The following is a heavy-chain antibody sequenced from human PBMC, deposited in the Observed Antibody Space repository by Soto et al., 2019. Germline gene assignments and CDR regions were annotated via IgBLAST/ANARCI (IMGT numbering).Heavy chain of an antibody. Sequence: GGSLRLSCAASGFTFNRYSLTWVRQAPGKGLEWVSYISSSSSTIYYADSVKGRFTISRDNGKNSLFLQMNSLRADDTAVYYCASGYVIGGDCYSWSFDYWGQGTLVNVAS. V-gene: IGHV3-48*01. J-gene: IGHJ4*02. CDR2: ISSSSSTI. CDR1: GFTFNRYS. CDR3: ASGYVIGGDCYSWSFDY. D-gene: IGHD2-21*02.